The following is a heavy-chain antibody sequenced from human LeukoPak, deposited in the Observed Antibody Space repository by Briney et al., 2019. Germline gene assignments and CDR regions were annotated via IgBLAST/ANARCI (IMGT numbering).Heavy chain of an antibody. CDR1: GLTFSSYG. V-gene: IGHV3-30*18. CDR2: ISYDGSNK. CDR3: AKDGGSYWSGYYFDY. D-gene: IGHD1-26*01. Sequence: PGGSLRLSCAASGLTFSSYGMHWVRQAPGKGLEWVAVISYDGSNKYYADSVKGRFTISRDNSKNTLYLQMNSLRAEDTAVYYCAKDGGSYWSGYYFDYWGQGTLVTVSS. J-gene: IGHJ4*02.